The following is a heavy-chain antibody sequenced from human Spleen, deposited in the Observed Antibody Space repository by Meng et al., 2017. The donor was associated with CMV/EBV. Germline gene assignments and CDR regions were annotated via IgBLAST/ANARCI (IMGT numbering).Heavy chain of an antibody. V-gene: IGHV1-2*02. CDR2: SNPNNGGT. J-gene: IGHJ6*02. CDR3: ARKKRYCTGGRGSSTGYYGMDV. Sequence: ASVKVSCKGSGYTFTIYVVSWVRQAPGQGLEWMGWSNPNNGGTSFEQRFQGRVSMTRDTSITTAYMERSRLRSDDMAVYYCARKKRYCTGGRGSSTGYYGMDVWGQGTTVTVSS. CDR1: GYTFTIYV. D-gene: IGHD2-8*02.